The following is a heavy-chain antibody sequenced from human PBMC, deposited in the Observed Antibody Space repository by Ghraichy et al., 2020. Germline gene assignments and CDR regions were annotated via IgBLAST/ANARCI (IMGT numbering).Heavy chain of an antibody. CDR3: AREDYDSSGLKWFDP. CDR2: TYYRSKWYF. V-gene: IGHV6-1*01. D-gene: IGHD3-22*01. Sequence: SETLSLTCAISGDSVSSNSAAWNWIRQSPSGRLEWLGRTYYRSKWYFDYAVSVKSRITINPDTSKNQFSLQLYSVTPEDTAVYYCAREDYDSSGLKWFDPWGQGTLVTVSS. J-gene: IGHJ5*02. CDR1: GDSVSSNSAA.